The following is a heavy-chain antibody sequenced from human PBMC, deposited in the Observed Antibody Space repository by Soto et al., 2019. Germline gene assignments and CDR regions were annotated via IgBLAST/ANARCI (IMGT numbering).Heavy chain of an antibody. CDR1: GGSISSYY. CDR3: ARARYQLLHLYYYVIDV. V-gene: IGHV4-59*01. Sequence: QVQLQESGPGLVKPSETLSLTCTVSGGSISSYYWSWIRQSPGKSLEWIGYIHYSGSTKSNPSLKSRVTISVDTSRNKVSLKLSSVTAADSAVYFCARARYQLLHLYYYVIDVWGKGTTVTLS. D-gene: IGHD2-2*01. J-gene: IGHJ6*04. CDR2: IHYSGST.